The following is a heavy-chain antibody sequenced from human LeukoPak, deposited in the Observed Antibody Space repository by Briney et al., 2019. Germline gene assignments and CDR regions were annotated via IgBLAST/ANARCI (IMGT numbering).Heavy chain of an antibody. Sequence: SETLSLTCTVSGGSISSFYWSWIRQPPGKGLEWIGHIYYSGSTKYNPSFQSRLTVSVDTSENQISLNLSSVTAADTAVYFCARYASFPRHLDLWGRGTLVTVSS. J-gene: IGHJ2*01. D-gene: IGHD1-26*01. CDR3: ARYASFPRHLDL. V-gene: IGHV4-59*01. CDR1: GGSISSFY. CDR2: IYYSGST.